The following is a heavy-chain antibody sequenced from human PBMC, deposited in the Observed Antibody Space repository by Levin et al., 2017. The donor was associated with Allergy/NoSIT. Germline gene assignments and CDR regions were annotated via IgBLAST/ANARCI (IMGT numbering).Heavy chain of an antibody. V-gene: IGHV5-51*01. Sequence: PGGSLRLSCKGSGYSFTTYWIAWVRQMPGKGLEWMGIIYPGDSDTRYSPSFQGQVTISADKSISTAYLQWSSLKASDTAMYYCARTDSSGYSRFDYWGQGTLVTVSS. CDR3: ARTDSSGYSRFDY. CDR1: GYSFTTYW. J-gene: IGHJ4*02. D-gene: IGHD3-22*01. CDR2: IYPGDSDT.